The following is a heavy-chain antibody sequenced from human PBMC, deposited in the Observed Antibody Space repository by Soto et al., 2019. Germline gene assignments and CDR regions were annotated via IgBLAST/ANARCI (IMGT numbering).Heavy chain of an antibody. D-gene: IGHD3-10*01. J-gene: IGHJ4*02. CDR2: IYYSGST. CDR1: GGSISSSSYY. CDR3: ASIGPKSWFGESNFDY. Sequence: SETLSLTCTVSGGSISSSSYYWGWIRQPPGKGLEWIGSIYYSGSTYYNPSLKSRVTISVDTSKNQFSLKLSSVTAADTAVYYCASIGPKSWFGESNFDYWGQGTLVTVSS. V-gene: IGHV4-39*01.